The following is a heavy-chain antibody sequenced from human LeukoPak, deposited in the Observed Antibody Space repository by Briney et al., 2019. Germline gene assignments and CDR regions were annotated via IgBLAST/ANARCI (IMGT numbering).Heavy chain of an antibody. CDR1: GYTRTELS. CDR2: FDPEDGET. Sequence: ASVKVSCKVSGYTRTELSMHWERQAPGKGLEWMGGFDPEDGETIYAQKFQGRVTMTEDTSTDTAYMELSSLRSEDTAVYYCATLPTLGYCSGGSCYLIDYWGQGTLVTVSS. D-gene: IGHD2-15*01. J-gene: IGHJ4*02. V-gene: IGHV1-24*01. CDR3: ATLPTLGYCSGGSCYLIDY.